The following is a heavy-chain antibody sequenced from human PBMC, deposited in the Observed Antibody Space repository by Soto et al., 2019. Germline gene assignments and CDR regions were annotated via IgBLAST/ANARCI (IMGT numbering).Heavy chain of an antibody. CDR2: MEPSSGKT. J-gene: IGHJ4*02. V-gene: IGHV1-8*01. CDR3: ARGVTAGVDY. CDR1: GYSFTSLD. Sequence: ASVKVSCKASGYSFTSLDINWVRQTTGQGLEWMGWMEPSSGKTGYAQRFQDRVTMTRDTSINTAYMELRSLTSDDAAFYYCARGVTAGVDYWGQGTLVTVSS. D-gene: IGHD3-10*01.